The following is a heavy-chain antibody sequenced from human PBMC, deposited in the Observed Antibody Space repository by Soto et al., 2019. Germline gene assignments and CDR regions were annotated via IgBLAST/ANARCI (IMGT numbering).Heavy chain of an antibody. J-gene: IGHJ4*02. CDR1: GFTFDDYA. D-gene: IGHD6-19*01. Sequence: EVQLVESGGGLVQPGRSLRLSCAASGFTFDDYAMHWVRQAPGKGLEWVSGISWNSGSIGYADSVKGRFTISRDNDKNYLYLQMNSLRAEDTALYYCAKGGRVAGTGGFDYWGQGTLVTVSS. V-gene: IGHV3-9*01. CDR3: AKGGRVAGTGGFDY. CDR2: ISWNSGSI.